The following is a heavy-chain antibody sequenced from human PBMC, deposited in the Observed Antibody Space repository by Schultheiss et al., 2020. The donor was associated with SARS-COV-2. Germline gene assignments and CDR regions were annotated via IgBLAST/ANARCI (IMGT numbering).Heavy chain of an antibody. CDR2: IYYSGST. V-gene: IGHV4-61*01. CDR1: GGSVSSGSYY. D-gene: IGHD2-21*01. Sequence: SETLSLTCTVSGGSVSSGSYYWSWIRQPPGKGLEWIGYIYYSGSTNYNPSLKSRVTISVDTSKNQFSLKLSSVTAADTAVYYCARDHLVGGYYYYGMDVWGQGTTVTVSS. CDR3: ARDHLVGGYYYYGMDV. J-gene: IGHJ6*02.